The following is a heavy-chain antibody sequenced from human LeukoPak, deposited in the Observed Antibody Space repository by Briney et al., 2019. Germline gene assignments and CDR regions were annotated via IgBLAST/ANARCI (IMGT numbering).Heavy chain of an antibody. CDR2: YIPIFATT. V-gene: IGHV1-69*15. CDR1: GGTFSSYA. Sequence: ASVKVSCKASGGTFSSYAIGWVRQAPGQGLEWMGRYIPIFATTKYAQKFQDRVTMTADESTSTAYMELRSLRSGDTAVYYRATVVVYGISTLWYFDLWGRGTLVTVSS. D-gene: IGHD2/OR15-2a*01. CDR3: ATVVVYGISTLWYFDL. J-gene: IGHJ2*01.